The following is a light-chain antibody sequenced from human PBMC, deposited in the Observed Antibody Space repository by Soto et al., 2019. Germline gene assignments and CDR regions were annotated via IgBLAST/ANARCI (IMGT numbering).Light chain of an antibody. CDR3: QQSYSTPGT. J-gene: IGKJ1*01. Sequence: DIPMTQSPSSLSASVGDRVNITCRASQGISSYLNWYQQKPGKAPKLLIYAASSLQSGVPSRFSGSGSGTDFTLTISSLQPEDFATYYCQQSYSTPGTFGQGTKVEIK. CDR1: QGISSY. CDR2: AAS. V-gene: IGKV1-39*01.